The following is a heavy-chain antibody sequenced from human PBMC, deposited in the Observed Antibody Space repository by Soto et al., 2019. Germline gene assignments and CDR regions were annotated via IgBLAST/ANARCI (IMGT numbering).Heavy chain of an antibody. Sequence: SETLSLTCSVSGDSVSSNSYYWTWIRQPPGKTLEWVGFILSSGGTSTNPSLRGRLSMSVDTSKNQFSMRLTSVTAADTGVYFCAKGFSTGMYVDSWGRGTLVTVSS. D-gene: IGHD6-19*01. J-gene: IGHJ5*01. V-gene: IGHV4-61*01. CDR1: GDSVSSNSYY. CDR3: AKGFSTGMYVDS. CDR2: ILSSGGT.